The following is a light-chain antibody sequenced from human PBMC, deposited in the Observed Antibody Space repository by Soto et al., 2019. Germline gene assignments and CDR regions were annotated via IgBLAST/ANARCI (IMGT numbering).Light chain of an antibody. CDR2: GAS. J-gene: IGKJ4*01. Sequence: DIQMTQSPSSLSASVGDRVTITCRASQGIRNSLAWYQQKPGKVPTILIYGASTLQSGVPSRFSGSGSGTDFTLTISSLQSEDVATYYCQKYVGAPLAFGGGTKVEIK. V-gene: IGKV1-27*01. CDR1: QGIRNS. CDR3: QKYVGAPLA.